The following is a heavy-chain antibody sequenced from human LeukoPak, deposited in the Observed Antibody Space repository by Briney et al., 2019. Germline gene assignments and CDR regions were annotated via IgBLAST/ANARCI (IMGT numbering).Heavy chain of an antibody. CDR3: ARDHRYSSSWPDAFDI. Sequence: GGSLRLSCAATGFTFSSYWMSWVRQAPGKGLEWVANIKQDGSEKYYVDSVKGRFTISRDNAKNSLYLQMNSLRAEDTAVYHCARDHRYSSSWPDAFDIWGQGTMVTVPS. V-gene: IGHV3-7*01. J-gene: IGHJ3*02. CDR2: IKQDGSEK. D-gene: IGHD6-13*01. CDR1: GFTFSSYW.